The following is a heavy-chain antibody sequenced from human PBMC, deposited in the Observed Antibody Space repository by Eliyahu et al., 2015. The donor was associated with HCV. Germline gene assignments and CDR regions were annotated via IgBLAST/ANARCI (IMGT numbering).Heavy chain of an antibody. J-gene: IGHJ4*02. CDR2: IYYSGST. Sequence: QVQLQESGPGLVKPSETLSLTCTVSGGSISSYYWSWIRQPPGKGLEWIGYIYYSGSTNYNPSLKSRVTISVDTSKNQFSLKLSSVTAADTAVYYCARGLGRVTAIPAAYWGQGTLVTVSS. V-gene: IGHV4-59*01. D-gene: IGHD2-21*02. CDR3: ARGLGRVTAIPAAY. CDR1: GGSISSYY.